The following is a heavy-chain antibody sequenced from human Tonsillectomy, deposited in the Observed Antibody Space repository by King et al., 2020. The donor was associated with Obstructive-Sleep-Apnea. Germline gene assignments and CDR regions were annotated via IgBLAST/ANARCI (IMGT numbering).Heavy chain of an antibody. Sequence: VQLVESGGGVVQPGRSLRLSCAASGFTFSSYGMHWVRQGPGKGLEWVAVISYDGNRKYYADPVKGRFTISRDNFTSTVYLQMDSLRADDTAIYYCAKNWAYNGYGFDYWGQGTLVTVSS. CDR1: GFTFSSYG. CDR2: ISYDGNRK. D-gene: IGHD1-14*01. CDR3: AKNWAYNGYGFDY. J-gene: IGHJ4*02. V-gene: IGHV3-30*18.